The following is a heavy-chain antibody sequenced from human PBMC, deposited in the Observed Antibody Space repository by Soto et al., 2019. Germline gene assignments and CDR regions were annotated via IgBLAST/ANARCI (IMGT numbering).Heavy chain of an antibody. Sequence: QVQLQESGPGLVKPSETLSLTCTVSGVSITSHYWTWIRQPPGQGLEWIGNIHYSGSTNYSPSLKSRVIISVDTSENQSSLKLSSVTTADTAVYYCTGGGPGHPFDYWGQGTLVTFSS. J-gene: IGHJ4*02. D-gene: IGHD7-27*01. CDR3: TGGGPGHPFDY. CDR2: IHYSGST. V-gene: IGHV4-59*11. CDR1: GVSITSHY.